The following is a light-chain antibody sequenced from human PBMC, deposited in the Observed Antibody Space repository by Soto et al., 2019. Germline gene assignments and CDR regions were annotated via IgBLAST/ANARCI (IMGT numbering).Light chain of an antibody. CDR1: QSIGTW. CDR2: DAF. CDR3: QPYNGLSGYT. V-gene: IGKV1-5*01. J-gene: IGKJ2*01. Sequence: DIQMTQSPSTLSASVGDRVTLTCRASQSIGTWLAWYQHKPGKAPKLLIYDAFSLEGGVPSRFIGSRSGTEFTLTISGLQPDDFAPYCCQPYNGLSGYTFGQGTKLDMK.